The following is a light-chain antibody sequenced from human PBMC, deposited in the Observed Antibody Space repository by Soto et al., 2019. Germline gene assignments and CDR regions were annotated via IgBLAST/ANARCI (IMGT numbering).Light chain of an antibody. CDR3: CSYAGSSTYYV. J-gene: IGLJ1*01. V-gene: IGLV2-23*02. CDR1: SSDVGSYNL. CDR2: EVS. Sequence: QSVLTQPPSVSGSPGQSITISCTRTSSDVGSYNLVSWYQQHPGKAPKLMIYEVSKRPSGVSNRFSGSKSGNTASLTISGLQAEDEADYCCCSYAGSSTYYVFGTGTKVTVL.